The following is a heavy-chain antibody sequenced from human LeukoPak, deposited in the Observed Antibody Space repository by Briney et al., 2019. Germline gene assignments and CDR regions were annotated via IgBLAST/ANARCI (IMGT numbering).Heavy chain of an antibody. J-gene: IGHJ4*02. CDR3: ARDKGTRSLDH. V-gene: IGHV3-30*03. Sequence: GGSLGLSCAASGFTFSSYAMSWVRQAPGKGLEWVAVISYDGSNKYYADSVKGRFTISRDNSINMVYLEMNSLRAEDTAVYYCARDKGTRSLDHWGQGTLVTVSS. CDR2: ISYDGSNK. CDR1: GFTFSSYA. D-gene: IGHD1-14*01.